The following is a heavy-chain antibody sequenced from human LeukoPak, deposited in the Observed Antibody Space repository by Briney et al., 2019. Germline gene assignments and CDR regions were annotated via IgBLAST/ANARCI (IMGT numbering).Heavy chain of an antibody. J-gene: IGHJ4*02. V-gene: IGHV3-48*01. CDR2: IISSSSVI. Sequence: GGSLRLSCAASGFTFSSYSMNWVRQAPGEGLEWISYIISSSSVIYYADSVRGRFTVSRDNAKSSLYLQMNSLRAEDTAVYYCARARPGYDTPPYYFDFWGQGTLVTVSS. CDR3: ARARPGYDTPPYYFDF. CDR1: GFTFSSYS. D-gene: IGHD3-16*01.